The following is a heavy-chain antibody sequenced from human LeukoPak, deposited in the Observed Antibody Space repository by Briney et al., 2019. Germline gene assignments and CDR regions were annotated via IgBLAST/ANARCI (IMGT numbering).Heavy chain of an antibody. J-gene: IGHJ6*02. CDR1: GYTFTGYY. Sequence: ASVKVSCKASGYTFTGYYIHWVRQAPGQGLEWMGWLNPNSGGTNYAQNFRGRVTMTRDTSISTAYMELSRLISDDTAVYYCARLLTVAGDSGMGVWGQGTTVTVSS. CDR2: LNPNSGGT. CDR3: ARLLTVAGDSGMGV. D-gene: IGHD3-10*01. V-gene: IGHV1-2*02.